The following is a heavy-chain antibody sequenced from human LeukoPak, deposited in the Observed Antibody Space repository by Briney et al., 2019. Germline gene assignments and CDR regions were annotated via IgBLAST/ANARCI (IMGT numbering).Heavy chain of an antibody. Sequence: GASVKVSCKASGCTLTSYYMHWVRQAPGQGLEWMGMIYPRDGSTSYAQKFQGRVTVTRDTSTSTVHMELSGLRSEDTAVYYCARDQEGFDYWGQGTLVTVSS. V-gene: IGHV1-46*01. CDR2: IYPRDGST. CDR1: GCTLTSYY. J-gene: IGHJ4*02. CDR3: ARDQEGFDY.